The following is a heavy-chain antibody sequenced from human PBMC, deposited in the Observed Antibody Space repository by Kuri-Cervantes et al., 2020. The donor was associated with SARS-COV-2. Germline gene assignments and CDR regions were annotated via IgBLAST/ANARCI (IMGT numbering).Heavy chain of an antibody. CDR2: INPSGGST. CDR1: GYTFTSYY. D-gene: IGHD4-17*01. J-gene: IGHJ4*02. CDR3: VVSTLEIGDYEDY. Sequence: ASVKVSCKASGYTFTSYYMHWVRQAPGQGLEWMGIINPSGGSTSYAQKFQGRVTMTRDTSTSTVYTELSSLRSEDTAVYYCVVSTLEIGDYEDYWGQGTLVTVSS. V-gene: IGHV1-46*01.